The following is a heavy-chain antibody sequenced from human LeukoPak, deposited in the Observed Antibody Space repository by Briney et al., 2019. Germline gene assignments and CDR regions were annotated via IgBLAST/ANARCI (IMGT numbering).Heavy chain of an antibody. CDR1: GGSISSYY. Sequence: SETLSLTCTVSGGSISSYYWSWIRQPPGKGLEWIGYIYYSGSTSYNPSLKSRVTISVDTSKNQFSLKLSSVTAADTAVYYCARYYSGGSCYSAIDYWGQGTLVTVSS. V-gene: IGHV4-59*01. D-gene: IGHD2-15*01. J-gene: IGHJ4*02. CDR2: IYYSGST. CDR3: ARYYSGGSCYSAIDY.